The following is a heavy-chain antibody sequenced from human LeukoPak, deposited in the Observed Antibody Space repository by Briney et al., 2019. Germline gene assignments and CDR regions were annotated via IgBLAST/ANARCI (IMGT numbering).Heavy chain of an antibody. Sequence: GGSLSLSCSASGFTFTTDWMSWVRQAPGKGLEWVANIKQDGSEKYYVDSVKGRFTISRDNAKNSLYLQMNSLTAEDTAVYYCAWDGFPPAVWGQGPLVTVSS. J-gene: IGHJ1*01. D-gene: IGHD3-10*01. CDR1: GFTFTTDW. CDR3: AWDGFPPAV. V-gene: IGHV3-7*04. CDR2: IKQDGSEK.